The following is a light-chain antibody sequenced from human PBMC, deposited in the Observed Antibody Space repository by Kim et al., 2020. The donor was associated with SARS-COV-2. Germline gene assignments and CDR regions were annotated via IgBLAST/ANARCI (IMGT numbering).Light chain of an antibody. CDR3: QQSYRTWT. V-gene: IGKV1-39*01. CDR1: QTISSY. J-gene: IGKJ1*01. CDR2: TAS. Sequence: DIQMTQSPSSLSAFVGVRVTITCRASQTISSYVNWYQQKPGKAPKLLIYTASHLQDGVPSRFSGSGSGTDFTLTISSLQPEDFATYYCQQSYRTWTFGQGTKVDIK.